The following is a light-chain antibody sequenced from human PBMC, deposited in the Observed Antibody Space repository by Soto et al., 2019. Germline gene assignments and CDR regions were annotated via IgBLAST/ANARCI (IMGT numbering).Light chain of an antibody. CDR1: QSVSNN. J-gene: IGKJ1*01. V-gene: IGKV3-15*01. CDR2: AAS. Sequence: EIVMTQSPATLSVSPGERATLSCRASQSVSNNLAWYQQKPGQAPRLLIYAASIRATGIPARFSGSGSGTEFTLTISSLQSEDFAVYYCQQYNDWPRTFGQGTKV. CDR3: QQYNDWPRT.